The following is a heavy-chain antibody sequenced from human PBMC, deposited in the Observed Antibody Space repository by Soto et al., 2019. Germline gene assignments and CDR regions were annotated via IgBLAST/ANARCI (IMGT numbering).Heavy chain of an antibody. J-gene: IGHJ4*02. Sequence: QVQLQESGPGLVKPSETLSLTCTVSGGSISSYYWSWIRQPPGKGLEWIGYIYYSGSTNYNPSLKSRVTISVDTSKNQFSLKLSSVTAADTAVYYCARVDCSGGSCYPDYWGQGTLVTISS. CDR1: GGSISSYY. CDR3: ARVDCSGGSCYPDY. CDR2: IYYSGST. D-gene: IGHD2-15*01. V-gene: IGHV4-59*01.